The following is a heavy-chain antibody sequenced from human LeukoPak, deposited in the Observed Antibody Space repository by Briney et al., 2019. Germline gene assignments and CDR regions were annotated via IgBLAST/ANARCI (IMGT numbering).Heavy chain of an antibody. CDR3: ARLDSSGFDY. CDR1: GFTFSSYH. Sequence: GGSLRLSCAASGFTFSSYHMNWVRQAPGKGLECVSPISGSGGSTYYADSVKGRFTISRDNAKNSLYLQMNGLRAEDTAVYYCARLDSSGFDYWGQGTLVTVSS. J-gene: IGHJ4*02. V-gene: IGHV3-21*01. D-gene: IGHD3-22*01. CDR2: ISGSGGST.